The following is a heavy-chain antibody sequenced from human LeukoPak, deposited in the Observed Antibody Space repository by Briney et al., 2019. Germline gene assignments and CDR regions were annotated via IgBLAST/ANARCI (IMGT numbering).Heavy chain of an antibody. CDR2: IYTSGST. CDR1: GGSFSGYY. V-gene: IGHV4-59*10. CDR3: ARVAYYYGSGSYYRGYYYYYMDV. J-gene: IGHJ6*03. D-gene: IGHD3-10*01. Sequence: SETLSLTCAVYGGSFSGYYWSWIRQPAGKGLEWIGRIYTSGSTNYNPSLKSRVTMSVDTSKNQFSLKLSSVTAADTAVYYCARVAYYYGSGSYYRGYYYYYMDVWGKGTRSPSP.